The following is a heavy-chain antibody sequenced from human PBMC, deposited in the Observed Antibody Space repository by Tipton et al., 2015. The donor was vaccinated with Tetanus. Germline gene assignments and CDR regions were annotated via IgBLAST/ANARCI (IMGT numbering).Heavy chain of an antibody. CDR3: ARDIEEVGATKYFDY. J-gene: IGHJ4*02. CDR2: VYSTGTT. Sequence: TLSLTCAVSGDSLNSGHYWTWIRQAAGKGLEWIGRVYSTGTTDYSPSLKSRVTMSVDTSKNELSLRLTSVTAADTAVYYCARDIEEVGATKYFDYWGQGTLVTVSS. D-gene: IGHD1-26*01. V-gene: IGHV4-4*07. CDR1: GDSLNSGHY.